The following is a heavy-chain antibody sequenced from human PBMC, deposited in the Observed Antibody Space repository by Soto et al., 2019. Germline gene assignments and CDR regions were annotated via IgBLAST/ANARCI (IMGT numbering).Heavy chain of an antibody. D-gene: IGHD5-12*01. CDR1: GGSLSSHY. J-gene: IGHJ4*02. Sequence: SVTLSLTCPVAGGSLSSHYLSWIRKPPGQGLEWIGYIYYSGSTNYNPSLKSRVTISVDTSKSQFSLRLSSVTAADTAVYFCARLDGYDHYFAYGGQGALVTVSS. CDR3: ARLDGYDHYFAY. V-gene: IGHV4-59*08. CDR2: IYYSGST.